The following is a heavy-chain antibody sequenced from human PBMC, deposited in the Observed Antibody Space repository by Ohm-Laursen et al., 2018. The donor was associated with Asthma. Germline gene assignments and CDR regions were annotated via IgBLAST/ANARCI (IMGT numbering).Heavy chain of an antibody. V-gene: IGHV3-33*03. CDR3: AKDIGAAVAGTAGYFDY. D-gene: IGHD6-19*01. Sequence: SLRLSCAAAGFIFTNYGMHWVRQAPGKGLEWVAVIWYDGTNKYYGDSVKGRFTISRDNAKNSLYLQMNSLRAEDTALYYCAKDIGAAVAGTAGYFDYWGQGTLVTVSS. CDR2: IWYDGTNK. CDR1: GFIFTNYG. J-gene: IGHJ4*02.